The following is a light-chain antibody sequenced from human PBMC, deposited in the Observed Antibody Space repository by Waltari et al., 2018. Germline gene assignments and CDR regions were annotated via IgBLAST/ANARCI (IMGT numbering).Light chain of an antibody. Sequence: EIVLTQSPATASLSPGESATLSCRASQSVTTLLAWYQQRPGQAPRLLLYDASNRATGIPARFSGSGFGTGFTLTISNLDPEDSAIYYCQQRSSWGFTFGPGTKVEIK. CDR2: DAS. CDR1: QSVTTL. V-gene: IGKV3-11*01. J-gene: IGKJ3*01. CDR3: QQRSSWGFT.